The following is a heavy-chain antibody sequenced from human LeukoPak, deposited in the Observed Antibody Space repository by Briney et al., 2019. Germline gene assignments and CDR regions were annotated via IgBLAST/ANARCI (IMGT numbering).Heavy chain of an antibody. J-gene: IGHJ4*02. D-gene: IGHD3-22*01. V-gene: IGHV1-18*01. CDR2: ISAYNGNT. CDR3: ARDPLGYYDSSGYYYVEGLFDY. CDR1: GYTFTSYG. Sequence: ASVRVSYKASGYTFTSYGISWVRQAPGQGLEWMGWISAYNGNTNYAQKLQGRVTMTTDTSTSTAYMELRSLRSDDTAVYYCARDPLGYYDSSGYYYVEGLFDYWGQGTLVTVSS.